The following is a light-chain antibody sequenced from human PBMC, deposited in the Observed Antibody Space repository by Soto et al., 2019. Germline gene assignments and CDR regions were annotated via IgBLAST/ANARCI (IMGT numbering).Light chain of an antibody. CDR1: SSEVGGYNY. J-gene: IGLJ1*01. CDR2: DVN. V-gene: IGLV2-14*01. Sequence: QSALTQPASVSGSPGQSITISCTGTSSEVGGYNYVSWYQQHPGKVPKLMMFDVNNRPSGVSNRFSGSKSGNTASLTISGLQAEDEADYFCCSYATGSVYVFGTGTKVTVL. CDR3: CSYATGSVYV.